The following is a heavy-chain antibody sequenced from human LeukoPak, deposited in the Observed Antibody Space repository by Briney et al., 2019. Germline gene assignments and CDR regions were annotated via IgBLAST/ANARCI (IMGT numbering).Heavy chain of an antibody. D-gene: IGHD1-26*01. J-gene: IGHJ4*02. CDR2: IYYSGST. CDR1: GGSISSGGYY. CDR3: ARHTGSHSDY. V-gene: IGHV4-31*03. Sequence: KPSETLSLTCTVSGGSISSGGYYWTWIRQHPGKGLEWIGYIYYSGSTYYNPSLRSRVIISIDTSKNQFSLRLSSVTAADTAVYYCARHTGSHSDYWGQGTLVTVSS.